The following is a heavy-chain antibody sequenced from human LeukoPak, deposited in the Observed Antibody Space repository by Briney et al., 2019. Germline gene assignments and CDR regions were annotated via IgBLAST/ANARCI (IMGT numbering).Heavy chain of an antibody. Sequence: GRSLRLSCAASGFTFSSYGMHWVRQAPGKGLEWVAVISYDGSNKYYADSVKGRFTISRDNSKNTLYLQMNSLRAEDTAVYYCAKDPYYDFWSGYSPMPDYWGQGTLVTVSS. D-gene: IGHD3-3*01. CDR1: GFTFSSYG. CDR3: AKDPYYDFWSGYSPMPDY. CDR2: ISYDGSNK. V-gene: IGHV3-30*18. J-gene: IGHJ4*02.